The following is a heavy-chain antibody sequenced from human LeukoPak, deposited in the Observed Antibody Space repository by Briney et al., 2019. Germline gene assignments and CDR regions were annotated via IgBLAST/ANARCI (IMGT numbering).Heavy chain of an antibody. V-gene: IGHV3-7*01. CDR1: GFTFTTYG. CDR3: ARPELPGWSVLFDF. CDR2: INKDGSET. Sequence: GGSLRLSCGASGFTFTTYGMSWVRQAPGKGLEWVANINKDGSETYYADSVKGRFTMSRDNAKNSLDLQMSSLRAEDTAVYYCARPELPGWSVLFDFWGQGTLVTVSS. D-gene: IGHD2-15*01. J-gene: IGHJ4*02.